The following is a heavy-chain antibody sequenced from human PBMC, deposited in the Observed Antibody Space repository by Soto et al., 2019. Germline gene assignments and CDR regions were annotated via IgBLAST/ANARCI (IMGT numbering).Heavy chain of an antibody. V-gene: IGHV1-69*01. CDR1: RVTFSSYA. CDR2: FIPTFGTA. Sequence: QVQLVQSGAEVKKPGSSVKVSCKASRVTFSSYAISGVRQAPGQGLAWMGGFIPTFGTAKYAQKYQGRVTLNAAETTITGDMQLRSMRSEDTAVYYCARPRGVHVRNLQAAPGYHYYGVDVWGQGTTVSVSS. J-gene: IGHJ6*01. D-gene: IGHD3-10*01. CDR3: ARPRGVHVRNLQAAPGYHYYGVDV.